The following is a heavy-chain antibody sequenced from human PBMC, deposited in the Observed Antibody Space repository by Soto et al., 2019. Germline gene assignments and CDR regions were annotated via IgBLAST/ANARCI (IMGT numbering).Heavy chain of an antibody. CDR3: AKAPRGDYVWGSHRPLA. CDR2: ISSNGGST. D-gene: IGHD3-16*02. V-gene: IGHV3-64*01. J-gene: IGHJ5*02. Sequence: GGSLRLSCAASGFTFSSYAMHWVRQAPGKGLEYVSAISSNGGSTYYANSVKGRFTISRDNSKNTLYLQMNSLRAEDTAVYYCAKAPRGDYVWGSHRPLAWGQGT. CDR1: GFTFSSYA.